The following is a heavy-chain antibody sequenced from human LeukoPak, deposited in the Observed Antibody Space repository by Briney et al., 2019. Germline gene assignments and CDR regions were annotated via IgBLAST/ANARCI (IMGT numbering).Heavy chain of an antibody. CDR1: GGSFSGYY. D-gene: IGHD3-3*01. Sequence: SETLSLTCAVYGGSFSGYYWSWIRQPPGKGLEWIGEINHSGSTNYNPSLKSRVTISVDTSKNQFSLKLSSVTAADTAVYYCARHEGSITIFGVANLNNWFDPWGQGTLVTVSS. J-gene: IGHJ5*02. CDR3: ARHEGSITIFGVANLNNWFDP. V-gene: IGHV4-34*01. CDR2: INHSGST.